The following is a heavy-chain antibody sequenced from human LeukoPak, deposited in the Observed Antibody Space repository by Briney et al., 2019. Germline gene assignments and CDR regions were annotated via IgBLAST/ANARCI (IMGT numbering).Heavy chain of an antibody. CDR2: MNTHNGDT. D-gene: IGHD2-2*03. CDR3: ARDGYRLSGYFYYMDV. CDR1: GDTFASFG. Sequence: ASVKVSCKASGDTFASFGITWVRQAPGQGLEWMGWMNTHNGDTNYAQKLQGRVTMTTDTSTSTAYMELRSLRSDDTAVYYCARDGYRLSGYFYYMDVWCKGTTVTVSS. V-gene: IGHV1-18*01. J-gene: IGHJ6*03.